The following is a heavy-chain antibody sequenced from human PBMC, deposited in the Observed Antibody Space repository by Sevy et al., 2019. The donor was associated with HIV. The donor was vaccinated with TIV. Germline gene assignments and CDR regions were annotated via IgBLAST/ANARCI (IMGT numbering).Heavy chain of an antibody. CDR3: ATHAGIAAAGRVFDY. Sequence: GGSLRLSCAASGFTFSDHYMEWVRQAPGKGLEWVGRTRNKADSYTTEYAASVKGRFTISRDKSKNSLYLQMNSLKTEDTAVYYCATHAGIAAAGRVFDYWGQGSLVTVSS. CDR2: TRNKADSYTT. D-gene: IGHD6-13*01. V-gene: IGHV3-72*01. CDR1: GFTFSDHY. J-gene: IGHJ4*02.